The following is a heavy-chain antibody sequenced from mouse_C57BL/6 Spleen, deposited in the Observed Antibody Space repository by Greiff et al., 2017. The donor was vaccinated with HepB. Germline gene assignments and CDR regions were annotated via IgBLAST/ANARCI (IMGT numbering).Heavy chain of an antibody. V-gene: IGHV1-15*01. Sequence: QVQLQQSGAELVRPGASVTLSCKASGYTFTDYEMHWVKQTPVHGLEWIGAIDPETGGTAYNQKFKGKAILTADKSSSTAYMELRSLTSEDSAVYYCTRGLAGTGYFDVWGTGTTVTVSS. CDR3: TRGLAGTGYFDV. CDR2: IDPETGGT. CDR1: GYTFTDYE. J-gene: IGHJ1*03. D-gene: IGHD4-1*01.